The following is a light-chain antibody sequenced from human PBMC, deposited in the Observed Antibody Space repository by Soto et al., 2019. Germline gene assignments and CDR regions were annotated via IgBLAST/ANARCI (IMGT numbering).Light chain of an antibody. J-gene: IGLJ1*01. CDR3: QSNDNGLSGSDV. CDR2: GDS. Sequence: QSVLTQPPSVSGAPGQRVTISCTGSSSNIGAGYDVNWYQQLPETAPKLLIFGDSNRPSGVPDRFSGSKSGTSASLVITGLQADDEADYYCQSNDNGLSGSDVFGTGTKVIVL. CDR1: SSNIGAGYD. V-gene: IGLV1-40*01.